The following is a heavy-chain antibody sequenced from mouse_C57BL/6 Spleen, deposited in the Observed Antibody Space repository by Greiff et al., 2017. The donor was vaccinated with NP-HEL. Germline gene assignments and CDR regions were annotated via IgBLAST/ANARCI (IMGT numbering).Heavy chain of an antibody. J-gene: IGHJ4*01. CDR1: GYSFTGYY. D-gene: IGHD2-2*01. CDR3: ARWFPYYAMDY. Sequence: EVQLQQSGPELVKPGASVKISCKASGYSFTGYYMNWVKQSPEKSLEWIGEINPSTGGTTYNQKFKAKAILTVDKSSSTAYMQLKSLTSEDSAVYYCARWFPYYAMDYWGQGTSVTVSS. V-gene: IGHV1-42*01. CDR2: INPSTGGT.